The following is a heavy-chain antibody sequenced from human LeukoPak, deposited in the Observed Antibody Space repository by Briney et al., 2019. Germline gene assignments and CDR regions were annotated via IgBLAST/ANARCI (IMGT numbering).Heavy chain of an antibody. V-gene: IGHV3-23*01. CDR1: GFTFSAYV. CDR2: ITGSGGNT. Sequence: GESLRLSCTASGFTFSAYVMSWVRQAPGKGLECVSSITGSGGNTYHADSVKDRFTISRDNSKNTLYLQLNSLRAEDTAVHYCAQVSGSRSFDFWGPGTLVTVSS. J-gene: IGHJ4*02. CDR3: AQVSGSRSFDF. D-gene: IGHD3-10*01.